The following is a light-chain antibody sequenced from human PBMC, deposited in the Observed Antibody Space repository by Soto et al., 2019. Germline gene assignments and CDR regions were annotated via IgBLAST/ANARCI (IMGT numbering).Light chain of an antibody. CDR2: DVS. CDR1: SSDVGGYNY. J-gene: IGLJ2*01. Sequence: QSALTQPASVSGSPGQSITISCTGTSSDVGGYNYVSWYQQHPVKAPKLMIYDVSNRPSGVSNRFSGSKSGNTASLTISGLQAADEDDYYCSSYTSSSPYVLFGGGTQLTVL. V-gene: IGLV2-14*01. CDR3: SSYTSSSPYVL.